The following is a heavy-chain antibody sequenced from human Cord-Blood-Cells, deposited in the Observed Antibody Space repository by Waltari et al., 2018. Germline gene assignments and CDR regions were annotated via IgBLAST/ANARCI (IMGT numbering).Heavy chain of an antibody. CDR3: ARVVPLTGEAASNDAFDI. Sequence: SKWYNDYAVSVKSRITINPDTSKNQFFLQLNSVTPEDTAVYYCARVVPLTGEAASNDAFDIWGQGTMVTVSS. CDR2: SKWYN. V-gene: IGHV6-1*01. J-gene: IGHJ3*02. D-gene: IGHD7-27*01.